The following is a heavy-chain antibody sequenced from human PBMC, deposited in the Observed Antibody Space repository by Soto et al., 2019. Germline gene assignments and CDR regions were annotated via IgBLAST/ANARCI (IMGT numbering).Heavy chain of an antibody. D-gene: IGHD5-18*01. CDR2: IIPIFGTA. CDR1: GYTFTSYG. Sequence: SVKVSCKASGYTFTSYGISWVRQAPGQGLEWMGGIIPIFGTANYAQKFQGRVTITADESTSTAYMELSSLRSEDTAVYYCAIETRAAMGTKFDYWGQGTLVTVSS. CDR3: AIETRAAMGTKFDY. J-gene: IGHJ4*02. V-gene: IGHV1-69*13.